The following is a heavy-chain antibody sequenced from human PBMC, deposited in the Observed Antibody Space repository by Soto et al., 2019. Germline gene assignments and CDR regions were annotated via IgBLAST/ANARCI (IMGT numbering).Heavy chain of an antibody. CDR1: GFTFSSYA. CDR2: ISGSGGST. CDR3: AKGAVDSSFAFYI. D-gene: IGHD2-15*01. J-gene: IGHJ3*02. Sequence: VPLLESGGGLVQPGGSLRLSCAASGFTFSSYAMSWVRQAPGKGLEWVSAISGSGGSTYYANSVKGRFTISSDNSKNPLYLQVNSLRAEDTAVYFCAKGAVDSSFAFYIWGQGTIVTVSS. V-gene: IGHV3-23*01.